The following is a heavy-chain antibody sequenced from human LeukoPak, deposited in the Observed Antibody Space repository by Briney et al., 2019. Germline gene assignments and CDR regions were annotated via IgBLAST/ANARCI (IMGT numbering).Heavy chain of an antibody. CDR2: ISADAVDT. D-gene: IGHD2-8*02. Sequence: EGSLRLSCVASGFTFSNHAMTWVRQAPGKGLEWVSAISADAVDTFYAPSVKGRFTISRDNSKNTLYLQINSLRAEDTAIYYCAKDVWWSVSWGQGTLVTVSS. CDR3: AKDVWWSVS. V-gene: IGHV3-23*01. J-gene: IGHJ5*02. CDR1: GFTFSNHA.